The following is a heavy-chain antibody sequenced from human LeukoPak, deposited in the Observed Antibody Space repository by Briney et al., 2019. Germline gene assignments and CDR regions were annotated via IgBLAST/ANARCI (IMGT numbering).Heavy chain of an antibody. CDR3: ARGGRRYYGSGSSLDY. V-gene: IGHV4-34*01. J-gene: IGHJ4*02. CDR2: INHSGST. Sequence: SETLSLTCAVYGGSFSGYYWSWIRQPPGKGLEWIGEINHSGSTNYNPSLKSRVTISVDTSKNQFSLTLSSVTAADTAVYYCARGGRRYYGSGSSLDYWGQGTLVTVSS. D-gene: IGHD3-10*01. CDR1: GGSFSGYY.